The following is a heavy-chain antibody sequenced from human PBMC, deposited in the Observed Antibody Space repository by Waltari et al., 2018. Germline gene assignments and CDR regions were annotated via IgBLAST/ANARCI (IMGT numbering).Heavy chain of an antibody. V-gene: IGHV1-2*02. CDR1: GYAFIAFS. CDR2: INPNSGDT. CDR3: ARVRGLSYGQDFDY. J-gene: IGHJ4*02. D-gene: IGHD1-26*01. Sequence: QVQLVQSGAEVKKPGASVKVSCKASGYAFIAFSLHWVRQAPGQGLEWMGWINPNSGDTHYRRKFQGRVTMTRDTSISTVYMELSGLRSDDTALYYCARVRGLSYGQDFDYWGQGSLVIVSS.